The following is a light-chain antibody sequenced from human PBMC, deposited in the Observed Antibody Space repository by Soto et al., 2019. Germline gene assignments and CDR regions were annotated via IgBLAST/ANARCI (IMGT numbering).Light chain of an antibody. V-gene: IGKV3-20*01. CDR2: GAS. Sequence: DIELTQSAGSLSLSPGEGDSLXCRASQSVCTSYQAWYHQKPSQGPKLLXXGASSRATSIPERLSGSGSGTDFTLNLRRLEPEDFAVYYCQQYGSSPSITFGQGTKVDIK. J-gene: IGKJ1*01. CDR3: QQYGSSPSIT. CDR1: QSVCTSY.